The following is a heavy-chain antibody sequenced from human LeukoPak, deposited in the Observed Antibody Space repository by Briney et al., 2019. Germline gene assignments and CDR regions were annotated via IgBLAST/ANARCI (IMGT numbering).Heavy chain of an antibody. Sequence: SVKLSFKASGGTFSCYAISLVRDAPGQGLEWMGGIIPIFGTANYAQKFQGRVTITADEATTTAYMELSSLRSEDTDMYYCSSPIQGVYGFDDYYYIDVWGKGTTVTVSS. J-gene: IGHJ6*03. CDR2: IIPIFGTA. V-gene: IGHV1-69*01. CDR1: GGTFSCYA. D-gene: IGHD3-10*01. CDR3: SSPIQGVYGFDDYYYIDV.